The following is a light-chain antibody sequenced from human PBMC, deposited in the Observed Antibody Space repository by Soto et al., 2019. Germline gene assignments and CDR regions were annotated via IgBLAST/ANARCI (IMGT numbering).Light chain of an antibody. V-gene: IGLV2-14*01. Sequence: QSLLTQPSSLSGSPGQSITISCTGTISDVGAYNFVSWYQQHPGKAPKLIIHEVSNRPSGVSNRFSGSKSGNTASLTISGLQAEDEADYYCSSHGGSNTFYVFGSGTKVTVL. CDR1: ISDVGAYNF. J-gene: IGLJ1*01. CDR3: SSHGGSNTFYV. CDR2: EVS.